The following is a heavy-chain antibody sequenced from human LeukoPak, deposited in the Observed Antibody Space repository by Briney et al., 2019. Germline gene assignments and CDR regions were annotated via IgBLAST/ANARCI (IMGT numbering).Heavy chain of an antibody. Sequence: PGGSLRLSCAASGFTFSSYAMSWVRQAPGKGLEWVSAISGSGGSTYYADSVKGRFTISRDNSKNTLFLQVNSLRVEDTAVYYCAKDRGNGWPRNSAFDIWGQGTMVTVS. V-gene: IGHV3-23*01. D-gene: IGHD6-19*01. CDR1: GFTFSSYA. CDR3: AKDRGNGWPRNSAFDI. CDR2: ISGSGGST. J-gene: IGHJ3*02.